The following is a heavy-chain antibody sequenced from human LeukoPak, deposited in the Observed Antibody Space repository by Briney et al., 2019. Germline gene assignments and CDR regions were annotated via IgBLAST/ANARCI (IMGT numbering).Heavy chain of an antibody. D-gene: IGHD2-15*01. Sequence: GGSLRLSCAASGFTFSDYYMTWIRQAPGKGLEWVSYISNTGSTMYHADSVKGRFTISRDNAKNSLYLQMNSLRAEDRAVYYCARVYRSGGSIDYWGQGTLVTVSS. CDR1: GFTFSDYY. CDR3: ARVYRSGGSIDY. V-gene: IGHV3-11*04. J-gene: IGHJ4*02. CDR2: ISNTGSTM.